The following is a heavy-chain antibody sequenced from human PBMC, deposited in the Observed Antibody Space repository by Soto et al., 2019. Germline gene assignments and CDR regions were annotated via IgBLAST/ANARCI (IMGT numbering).Heavy chain of an antibody. CDR3: AHIVVAGLGYYFDY. CDR2: IYWDDDK. Sequence: QITLKESGPPLVKPTQTLTLTCTFSGFSLSSTRMAVGWIRQPPGKALEWLALIYWDDDKRYSPFLKSRLTITTDTSKTHVVLTMSNMDPVDTARYYCAHIVVAGLGYYFDYWGQGTLVTVSS. V-gene: IGHV2-5*02. CDR1: GFSLSSTRMA. D-gene: IGHD6-19*01. J-gene: IGHJ4*02.